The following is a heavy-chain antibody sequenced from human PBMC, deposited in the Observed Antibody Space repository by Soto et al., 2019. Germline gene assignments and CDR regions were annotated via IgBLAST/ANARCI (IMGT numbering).Heavy chain of an antibody. V-gene: IGHV3-53*02. CDR3: ARATEWNALDI. CDR1: GFSVSGDS. CDR2: IYRGGTT. D-gene: IGHD3-3*01. Sequence: DVQLVETGGGLIQPGGSLRLSCAASGFSVSGDSMNWVRQGPGKALEWVSVIYRGGTTYYADSVRGRFTISRDDSENTLFLQMNSLRAEDTAVYYCARATEWNALDIWGQGTMVTVSS. J-gene: IGHJ3*02.